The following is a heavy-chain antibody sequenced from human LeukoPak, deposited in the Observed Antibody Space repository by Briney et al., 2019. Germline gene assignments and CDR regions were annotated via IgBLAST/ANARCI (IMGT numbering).Heavy chain of an antibody. D-gene: IGHD2-2*01. Sequence: SETLSLTCTVSGGSLSLYHWSWIRQPPGKGLEWIGYIFYSGSGSTNYNPSLKSRVTISLDTSKNQFSQNLTSVSAADTAVYYCARAGGYCSTTSCPFNYFYYYMDVWGKGTTVTVSS. CDR1: GGSLSLYH. J-gene: IGHJ6*03. CDR3: ARAGGYCSTTSCPFNYFYYYMDV. CDR2: IFYSGSGST. V-gene: IGHV4-59*01.